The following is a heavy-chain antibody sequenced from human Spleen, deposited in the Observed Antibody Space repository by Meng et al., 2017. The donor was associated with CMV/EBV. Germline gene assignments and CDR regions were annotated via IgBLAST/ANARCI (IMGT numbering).Heavy chain of an antibody. CDR2: VYHSGYT. J-gene: IGHJ4*02. V-gene: IGHV4-4*02. Sequence: GVSGTSISTRNWWSWVRRPPGKGLEWIGEVYHSGYTHYNPSLKSRVTMSVDRSKNQFSLKLSSVTAADTAIYYCARVTEYGGNCFDSWGQGTLVTVSS. CDR1: GTSISTRNW. CDR3: ARVTEYGGNCFDS. D-gene: IGHD4/OR15-4a*01.